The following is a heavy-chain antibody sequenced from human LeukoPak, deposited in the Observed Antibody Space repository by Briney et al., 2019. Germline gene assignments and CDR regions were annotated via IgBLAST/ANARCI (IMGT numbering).Heavy chain of an antibody. Sequence: GGSLRLSCAASGFTFSTYWMTWVRQAPGKGLEWVANMKGDGSEIHYVDSVKGRFTISRDNSKNTLYLQMNSLRAEDTAVYYCAKEVLRWLQLADAFDIWGQGTMVTVSS. D-gene: IGHD5-24*01. CDR2: MKGDGSEI. V-gene: IGHV3-7*01. CDR3: AKEVLRWLQLADAFDI. J-gene: IGHJ3*02. CDR1: GFTFSTYW.